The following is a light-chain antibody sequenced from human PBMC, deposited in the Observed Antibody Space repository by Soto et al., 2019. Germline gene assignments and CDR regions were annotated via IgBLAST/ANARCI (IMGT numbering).Light chain of an antibody. CDR1: QSISTW. CDR2: AAS. CDR3: QQATSFPRT. Sequence: DLQMTPSPSTLSGSVGDRVTITCRASQSISTWLAWFQQKPGKAPTLLIYAASTLQSGVPSRFSGSGSGTDFTLTINSLQPEDSATYYCQQATSFPRTFGQGTKVDI. V-gene: IGKV1-12*01. J-gene: IGKJ1*01.